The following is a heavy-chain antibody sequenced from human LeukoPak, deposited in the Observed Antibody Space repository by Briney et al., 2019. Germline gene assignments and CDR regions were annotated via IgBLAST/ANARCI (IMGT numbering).Heavy chain of an antibody. Sequence: HPGGSLRLSCAASGFTFSAFAMTWVRQAPGKGLEWVSTITDDGYNTYSADSVKGRITFSRDNSKNTLSLQLRGLRAEDTAVYYCAKDLSYTSGASDHWGQGTLVTVSS. J-gene: IGHJ4*02. CDR3: AKDLSYTSGASDH. CDR2: ITDDGYNT. CDR1: GFTFSAFA. D-gene: IGHD6-19*01. V-gene: IGHV3-23*01.